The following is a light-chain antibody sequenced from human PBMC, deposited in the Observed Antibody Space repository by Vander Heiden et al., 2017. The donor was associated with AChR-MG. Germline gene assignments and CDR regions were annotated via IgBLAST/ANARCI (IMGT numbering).Light chain of an antibody. V-gene: IGKV1-39*01. Sequence: PMPPSPSSLSASVGDRVTITCQASQSISSYLNWYQQKPGKAPKRLIYAASNLQSGVPSRFSGSGSGTDFTFTISSLQPEDFATYYCQQSYSTPLTFGGGTKVEIK. J-gene: IGKJ4*01. CDR1: QSISSY. CDR3: QQSYSTPLT. CDR2: AAS.